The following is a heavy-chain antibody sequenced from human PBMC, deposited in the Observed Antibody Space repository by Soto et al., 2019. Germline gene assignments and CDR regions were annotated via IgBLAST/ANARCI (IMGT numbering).Heavy chain of an antibody. CDR1: GGSTSSYY. CDR3: ARLSLLTAELDY. CDR2: IYYSGST. J-gene: IGHJ4*02. Sequence: SETLSLTCTVSGGSTSSYYWRWIRQPPGKGLEWIGYIYYSGSTNYNPSLKSRVTISVDTSKNQFSLKLSSVTAADTAVYHCARLSLLTAELDYWGQGTLVPVSS. V-gene: IGHV4-59*08.